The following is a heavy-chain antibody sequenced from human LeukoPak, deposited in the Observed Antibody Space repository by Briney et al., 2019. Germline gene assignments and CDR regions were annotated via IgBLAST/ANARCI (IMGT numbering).Heavy chain of an antibody. CDR2: ISSSSSYT. D-gene: IGHD6-13*01. J-gene: IGHJ5*02. CDR1: GFTFSDYY. CDR3: ARDGMRYSSSWYPNWFDP. Sequence: GGSLRLSCAASGFTFSDYYRSWIRQAPGKGLEWVSYISSSSSYTNYADSVKGRFTISRDNAKNSLYLQMNSLRAEDTAVYYCARDGMRYSSSWYPNWFDPWGQGTLVTVSS. V-gene: IGHV3-11*05.